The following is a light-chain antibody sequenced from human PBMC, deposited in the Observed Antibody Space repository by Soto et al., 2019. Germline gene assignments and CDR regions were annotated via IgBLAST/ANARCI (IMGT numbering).Light chain of an antibody. CDR2: GTS. CDR3: QQYNSWPLT. CDR1: QSVSSSY. Sequence: EIVLTQSPGTLSLSPGERATLSCRASQSVSSSYLAWYQQKPGQAPRLLIYGTSSRATGIPDRFSGSGSGTEFTLSISSLQSEHFAVYYCQQYNSWPLTFGGGTKVDIK. V-gene: IGKV3-20*01. J-gene: IGKJ4*01.